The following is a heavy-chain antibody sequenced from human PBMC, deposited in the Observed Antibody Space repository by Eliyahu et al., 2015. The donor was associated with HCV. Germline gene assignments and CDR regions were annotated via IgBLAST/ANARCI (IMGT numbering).Heavy chain of an antibody. V-gene: IGHV3-15*01. CDR2: IKSNSYGGTV. CDR1: NVTFSDTW. Sequence: EVHLVEAGGGLVKPGGSLILSCTVSNVTFSDTWMTWVRQAPGKGLEWVGRIKSNSYGGTVDYGTPLKDRFIISRDDSKNTLYLQMMSLEIGDAGTYYCALGNYEFWSLSTRSPKVDFWGQGTLVTVSS. J-gene: IGHJ1*01. CDR3: ALGNYEFWSLSTRSPKVDF. D-gene: IGHD3-3*01.